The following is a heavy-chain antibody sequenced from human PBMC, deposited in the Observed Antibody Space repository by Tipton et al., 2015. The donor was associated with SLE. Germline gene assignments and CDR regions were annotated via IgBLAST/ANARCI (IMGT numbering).Heavy chain of an antibody. V-gene: IGHV3-72*01. J-gene: IGHJ5*02. Sequence: GSLRLSCAASGFIFSDHYMDWVRQAPGKGLEWVGRIRNKADSHTTEYAASVKGRFSITRDDSTNTLYLQMNSLKTEDTAVYYCTTAPYGDPWGQGTQVTVSS. CDR1: GFIFSDHY. D-gene: IGHD4-17*01. CDR3: TTAPYGDP. CDR2: IRNKADSHTT.